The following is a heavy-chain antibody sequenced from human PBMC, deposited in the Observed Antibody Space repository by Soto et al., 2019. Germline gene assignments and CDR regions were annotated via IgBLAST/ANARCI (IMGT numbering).Heavy chain of an antibody. CDR1: GFTFSSYW. Sequence: EVQLVESGGGLVQPGGSLRHSCAASGFTFSSYWMSWVRQAPGKGLEWVANIKQDGSEKYYVDSVKGRFTISRDNAKNSLYLQMNSLRAEDTAVYYCARPDSSGYSDYWGQGTLVTVSS. CDR3: ARPDSSGYSDY. J-gene: IGHJ4*02. CDR2: IKQDGSEK. V-gene: IGHV3-7*01. D-gene: IGHD3-22*01.